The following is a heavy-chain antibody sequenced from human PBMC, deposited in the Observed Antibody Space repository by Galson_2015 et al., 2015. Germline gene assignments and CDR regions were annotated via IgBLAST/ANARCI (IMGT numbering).Heavy chain of an antibody. J-gene: IGHJ4*02. CDR1: GFTLSSYA. Sequence: SLRLSCAASGFTLSSYAMHWVRQAPGKGLEWVAVISYDGSNKYYADSVKGRFTISRDNSKNTLYLQMNSLRAEDTAVYYCARGERSRFSGLYWGQGTLVTVSS. CDR3: ARGERSRFSGLY. D-gene: IGHD5-12*01. V-gene: IGHV3-30-3*01. CDR2: ISYDGSNK.